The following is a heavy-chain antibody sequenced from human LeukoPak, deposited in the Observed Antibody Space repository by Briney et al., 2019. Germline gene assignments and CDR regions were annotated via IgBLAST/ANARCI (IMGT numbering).Heavy chain of an antibody. J-gene: IGHJ4*02. CDR3: AMGASSGYSPFDY. D-gene: IGHD3-22*01. Sequence: ASVTLSCTAAGYTFTSYAIHWVRDAPGQRNERMGGINAGNGNTKYSQKFQGRVTITRDTSASTAYMELSSLRSEDTAVYYCAMGASSGYSPFDYWGQGTLVTVSS. V-gene: IGHV1-3*01. CDR1: GYTFTSYA. CDR2: INAGNGNT.